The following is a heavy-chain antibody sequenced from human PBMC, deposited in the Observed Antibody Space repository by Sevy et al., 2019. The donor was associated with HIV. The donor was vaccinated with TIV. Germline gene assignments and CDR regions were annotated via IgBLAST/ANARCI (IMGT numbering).Heavy chain of an antibody. CDR2: INPNSGGT. CDR3: ARVGLIVVVPAAADGENWFDP. V-gene: IGHV1-2*02. CDR1: GYTFTGYY. J-gene: IGHJ5*02. Sequence: ASVKVSCKASGYTFTGYYMHWVRQAPGQGLEWMGWINPNSGGTNYAQKFQGRVTMTRDTSISTAYMELGRLRSDDTAVYYCARVGLIVVVPAAADGENWFDPWGQGTLVTVSS. D-gene: IGHD2-2*01.